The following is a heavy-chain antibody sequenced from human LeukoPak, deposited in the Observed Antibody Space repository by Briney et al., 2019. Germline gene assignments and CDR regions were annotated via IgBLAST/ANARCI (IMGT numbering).Heavy chain of an antibody. Sequence: NPGGSLRLSCAASGFTFSDHYMSWIRQAPGKGLEWVSYISSSGSTIYYADSVKGRFTISRDNAKNSLYLQMNSPRAEDTAVYYCARRGVLWFGELFYYGMDVWGQGTTVTVSS. J-gene: IGHJ6*02. CDR1: GFTFSDHY. CDR3: ARRGVLWFGELFYYGMDV. D-gene: IGHD3-10*01. CDR2: ISSSGSTI. V-gene: IGHV3-11*01.